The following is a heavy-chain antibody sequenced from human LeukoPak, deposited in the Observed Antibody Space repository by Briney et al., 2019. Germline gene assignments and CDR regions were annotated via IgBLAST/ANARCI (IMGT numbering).Heavy chain of an antibody. Sequence: SVKVSFKASGGTFSSYAISWVRQAPGQGLEWMGGSIPIFGTANYAQKFHGRVTITADESTSTAYMELSSLRTDDTAVYYCARSVNMIVHEWGQGTLVTVSS. D-gene: IGHD3-22*01. CDR2: SIPIFGTA. V-gene: IGHV1-69*13. CDR3: ARSVNMIVHE. CDR1: GGTFSSYA. J-gene: IGHJ4*02.